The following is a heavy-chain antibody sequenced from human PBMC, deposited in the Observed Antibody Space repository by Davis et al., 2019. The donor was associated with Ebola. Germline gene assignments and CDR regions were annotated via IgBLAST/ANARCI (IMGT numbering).Heavy chain of an antibody. J-gene: IGHJ6*04. CDR1: GYTFTSYG. Sequence: AASVKVSCKASGYTFTSYGISWVRQAPGQGLQWMGWISAYNGNTNYAQKLQGRVTMTTDTSTSTAYMELRSLRTEDTAVYYCARESIVVVAATAKNYYYYGMDVWGKGTTVTVSS. V-gene: IGHV1-18*01. D-gene: IGHD2-15*01. CDR2: ISAYNGNT. CDR3: ARESIVVVAATAKNYYYYGMDV.